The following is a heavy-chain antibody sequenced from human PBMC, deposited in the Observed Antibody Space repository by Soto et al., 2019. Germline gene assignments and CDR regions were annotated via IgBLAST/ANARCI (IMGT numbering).Heavy chain of an antibody. CDR3: ARVAPSGGSVPRFDP. CDR1: GYTFTAYN. J-gene: IGHJ5*02. D-gene: IGHD3-10*01. V-gene: IGHV1-3*01. CDR2: INAGNGNT. Sequence: QVQLVQSGAEVKEPGASVRVSCKAFGYTFTAYNIHWLRQAPGQGLEWMGWINAGNGNTRSSRKLQGRVIINRDTSATTAYLEVDSLRSEDTAIYYCARVAPSGGSVPRFDPWGQGTLLTVSS.